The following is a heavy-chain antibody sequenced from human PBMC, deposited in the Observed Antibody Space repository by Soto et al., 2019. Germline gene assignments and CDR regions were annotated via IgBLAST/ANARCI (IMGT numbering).Heavy chain of an antibody. CDR2: ILVDGRA. CDR1: GFICSSYD. D-gene: IGHD2-8*02. CDR3: AKATATGGGAFDI. Sequence: GGSLRLSCAASGFICSSYDMSWVRQAPGKGLEWVSTILVDGRAFYVDSVRGRFTIPRDXXXXXVXLXMXXXTAGXTALYYCAKATATGGGAFDICGQGTMDTVSS. V-gene: IGHV3-23*01. J-gene: IGHJ3*02.